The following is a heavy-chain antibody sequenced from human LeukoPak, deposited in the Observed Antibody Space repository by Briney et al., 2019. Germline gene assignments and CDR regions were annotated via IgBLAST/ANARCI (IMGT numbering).Heavy chain of an antibody. D-gene: IGHD6-25*01. J-gene: IGHJ1*01. V-gene: IGHV3-11*05. Sequence: GGSLRLSCATSGCSFSDYYMSWIRQAPGKGLEWITYISSSSTYTKYVDSVMGRFTISRDNAKKTLYLQMNNLRVEDTAIYYCARDWGSGGWGQGTLVTVSS. CDR2: ISSSSTYT. CDR3: ARDWGSGG. CDR1: GCSFSDYY.